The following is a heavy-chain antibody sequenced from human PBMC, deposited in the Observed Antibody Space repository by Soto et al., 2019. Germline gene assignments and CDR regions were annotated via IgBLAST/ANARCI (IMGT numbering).Heavy chain of an antibody. CDR3: AKQGGLAAAGPLPNYYYGMDV. D-gene: IGHD6-13*01. CDR1: GFTFSSYG. Sequence: GGSLRLSCAASGFTFSSYGMHWVRQAPGKGLEWVAVISYDGSNKYYADSVKGRFTISRDNSKNTLYLQMNSLRAEDTAVYYCAKQGGLAAAGPLPNYYYGMDVWGQGTTVTVSS. CDR2: ISYDGSNK. J-gene: IGHJ6*02. V-gene: IGHV3-30*18.